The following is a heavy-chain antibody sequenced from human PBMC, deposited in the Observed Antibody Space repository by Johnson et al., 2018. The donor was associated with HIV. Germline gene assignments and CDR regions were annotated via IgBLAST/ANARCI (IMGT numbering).Heavy chain of an antibody. CDR3: AKGRARTAARQPRGDAFDI. CDR2: ISYDGSNK. V-gene: IGHV3-30*04. CDR1: GFTFSSYA. D-gene: IGHD6-6*01. J-gene: IGHJ3*02. Sequence: QVQLMESGGGVVQPGRSLRLSCAASGFTFSSYAMHWVRQAPGKGLAWVAVISYDGSNKYYGDSVKGRFTLSRDNSKNTLYLQMNSLRAEDTAVYYCAKGRARTAARQPRGDAFDIWGQGTMVTVSS.